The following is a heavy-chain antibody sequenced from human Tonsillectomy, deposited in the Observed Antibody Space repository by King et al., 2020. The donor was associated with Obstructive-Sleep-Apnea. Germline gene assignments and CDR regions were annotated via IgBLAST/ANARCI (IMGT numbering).Heavy chain of an antibody. D-gene: IGHD6-13*01. CDR1: VFTFSSYA. J-gene: IGHJ4*02. Sequence: VQLVESGGGLVQPGGSLRLSCAASVFTFSSYAMTWVRQAPGKGLEWVSVISGSGGSTYYADTVKGRFTISRDNSKNTLYLQMNSLRAEDTAVYYCAEEAPYSSNWYHSGYWGQGTRVSVSS. V-gene: IGHV3-23*04. CDR3: AEEAPYSSNWYHSGY. CDR2: ISGSGGST.